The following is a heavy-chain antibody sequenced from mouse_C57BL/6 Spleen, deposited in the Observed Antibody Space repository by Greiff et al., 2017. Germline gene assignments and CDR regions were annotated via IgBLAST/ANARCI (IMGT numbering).Heavy chain of an antibody. J-gene: IGHJ1*03. Sequence: VKLMESGAELVKPGASVKISCKASGYAFSSYWMNWVKQRPGKGLEWIGQIYPGDGDTNYNGKFKGKATLTADKSSSTAYMQLSSLTSEDSAVYFCARSGAANWDVWYFDVWGTGTTVTVSS. CDR1: GYAFSSYW. D-gene: IGHD4-1*01. CDR3: ARSGAANWDVWYFDV. V-gene: IGHV1-80*01. CDR2: IYPGDGDT.